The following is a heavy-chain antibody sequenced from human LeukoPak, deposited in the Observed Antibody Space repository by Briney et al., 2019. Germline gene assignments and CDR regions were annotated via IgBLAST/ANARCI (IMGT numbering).Heavy chain of an antibody. Sequence: PSETLSLTCTVSGGSISSSSYYWGWIRQPPGKGLEWIGSIYYSGSTYYNPSLKSRVTISVDTSKNQSSLKLSSVTAADTAVYYCASLGATDFDYWGQGTLVTVSS. J-gene: IGHJ4*02. D-gene: IGHD1-26*01. CDR2: IYYSGST. CDR3: ASLGATDFDY. V-gene: IGHV4-39*01. CDR1: GGSISSSSYY.